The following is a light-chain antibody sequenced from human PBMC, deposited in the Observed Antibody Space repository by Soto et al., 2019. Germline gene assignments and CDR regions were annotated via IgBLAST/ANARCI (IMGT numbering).Light chain of an antibody. V-gene: IGKV3-15*01. Sequence: EIVMTQSPATLSVSPGERATLSCTASQSVSSNLAWYQQKPGQAPRLLIYGASTRATGIPARFSGSGSGTEFTLTISSLQSEDFAVYYCQQYNIWPLTFGQGTKVEIK. CDR3: QQYNIWPLT. J-gene: IGKJ1*01. CDR1: QSVSSN. CDR2: GAS.